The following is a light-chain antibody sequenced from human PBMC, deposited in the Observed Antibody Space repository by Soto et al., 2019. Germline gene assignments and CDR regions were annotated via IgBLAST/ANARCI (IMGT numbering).Light chain of an antibody. CDR3: QQHNSFSIT. CDR1: QSISSY. Sequence: DIQMTQSPSSLSASVGDRVTMRCRASQSISSYLNWYQQKPGKAPKLLIYAASSLQSGVPSRFSGSGSGTEFTLTISSLQADDFATYYCQQHNSFSITFGQGTRLEIK. CDR2: AAS. V-gene: IGKV1-39*01. J-gene: IGKJ5*01.